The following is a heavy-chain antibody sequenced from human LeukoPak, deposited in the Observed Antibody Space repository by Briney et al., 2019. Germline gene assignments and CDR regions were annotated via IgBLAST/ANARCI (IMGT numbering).Heavy chain of an antibody. D-gene: IGHD5-12*01. CDR2: IYYSGNIYYSGST. V-gene: IGHV4-59*01. J-gene: IGHJ4*02. Sequence: PSETLSLTCTVSGGSTSSYSWNWIRQPPGKGLEWIGYIYYSGNIYYSGSTNYNPSLKSRITISIDTSKNEFSLKLTSVTAADTAAYYCARQTGPTIFDYRGQGTPVTVSP. CDR1: GGSTSSYS. CDR3: ARQTGPTIFDY.